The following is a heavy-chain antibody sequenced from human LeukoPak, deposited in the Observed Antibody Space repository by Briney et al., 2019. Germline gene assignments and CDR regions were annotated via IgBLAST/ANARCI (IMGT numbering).Heavy chain of an antibody. D-gene: IGHD5/OR15-5a*01. V-gene: IGHV3-30*03. CDR3: ARLLDESTIYDL. CDR2: ISYDGSNK. Sequence: GRSLRLSCAASGFTFSSYGMHWVRQAPGKGLEWVAVISYDGSNKYYADSVKGRFTISRDNSKNTLYLQMNSLRAEDTAMYYCARLLDESTIYDLWGQGTLVTVSS. CDR1: GFTFSSYG. J-gene: IGHJ5*02.